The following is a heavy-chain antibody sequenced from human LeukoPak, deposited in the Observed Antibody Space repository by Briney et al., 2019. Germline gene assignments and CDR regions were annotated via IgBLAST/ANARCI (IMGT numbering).Heavy chain of an antibody. CDR1: GGSISSSSYY. J-gene: IGHJ5*02. CDR2: IYYSGST. Sequence: SSETLSLTCTVSGGSISSSSYYWGWIRQPPGKGLEWIGSIYYSGSTYYNPSLKSRVTISVDTSKNQFSLKLSSVTAADTAVYYCARPRRRGLFDPWGQGTLVTVSS. V-gene: IGHV4-39*01. D-gene: IGHD3-10*01. CDR3: ARPRRRGLFDP.